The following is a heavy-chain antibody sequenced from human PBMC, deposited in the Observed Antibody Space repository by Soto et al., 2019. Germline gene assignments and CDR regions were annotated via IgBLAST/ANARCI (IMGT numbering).Heavy chain of an antibody. Sequence: GGSLRLSCAASGFTFSSYWMSWVRQAPGKGLEWVANIKQDGSEKYYVDSVKGRFTISRDNAKNSLYLQMNSLRAEDTAVYYSARDSYYYDSSGYFDYWGQGTLVTVSS. CDR1: GFTFSSYW. CDR3: ARDSYYYDSSGYFDY. D-gene: IGHD3-22*01. J-gene: IGHJ4*02. CDR2: IKQDGSEK. V-gene: IGHV3-7*01.